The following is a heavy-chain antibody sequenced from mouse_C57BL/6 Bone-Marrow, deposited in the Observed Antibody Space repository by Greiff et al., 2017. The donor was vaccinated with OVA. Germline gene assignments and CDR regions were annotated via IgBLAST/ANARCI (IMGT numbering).Heavy chain of an antibody. CDR1: GFNIKNTY. J-gene: IGHJ1*03. D-gene: IGHD1-1*01. V-gene: IGHV14-3*01. CDR2: IDPANGNT. Sequence: EVQLVESVAELVRPGASVKLSCTASGFNIKNTYMHWVKQRPEQGLEWIGRIDPANGNTKYAPKFQGKATITADTSSNTAYLQLSSLTSEDTAIYYCARIPYYYGSRDWYFDVWGTGTTVTVSS. CDR3: ARIPYYYGSRDWYFDV.